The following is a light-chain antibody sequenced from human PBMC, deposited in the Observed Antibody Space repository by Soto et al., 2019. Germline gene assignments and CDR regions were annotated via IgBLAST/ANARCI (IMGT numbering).Light chain of an antibody. Sequence: QPALTQPPSVSGSPGQSVTISCTGTSTDFVGYNRVSWYQQPPGTAPKLMIYEVSKRPSGVPDRFSGSKSGNTASLTISGLQAADDADYYCSLYTSEKAYVFGTGTKVTVL. CDR3: SLYTSEKAYV. CDR1: STDFVGYNR. V-gene: IGLV2-18*01. CDR2: EVS. J-gene: IGLJ1*01.